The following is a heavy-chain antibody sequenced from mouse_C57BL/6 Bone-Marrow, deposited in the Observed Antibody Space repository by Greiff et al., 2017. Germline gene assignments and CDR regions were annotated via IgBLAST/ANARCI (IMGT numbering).Heavy chain of an antibody. J-gene: IGHJ4*01. Sequence: VQLQQPGAELVMPGASVKLSCKASGYTFTSYWMHWVKQRPGQGLKWIGEIDPSDSYTNYNKKFKGKSTLTVDKASSTAYMQLSSLTSEDSAVYYCTRDTAAYAIDYWGQGTSVTVSS. CDR2: IDPSDSYT. D-gene: IGHD3-1*01. CDR1: GYTFTSYW. CDR3: TRDTAAYAIDY. V-gene: IGHV1-69*01.